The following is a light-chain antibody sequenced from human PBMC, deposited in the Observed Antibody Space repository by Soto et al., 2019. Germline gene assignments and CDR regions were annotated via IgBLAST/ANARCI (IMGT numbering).Light chain of an antibody. J-gene: IGLJ2*01. CDR1: SSDVGSYNY. CDR3: SSFAGDNDVI. Sequence: QSALTQPPSASGSPGQSVTISCTGTSSDVGSYNYVSWYQQHPGKAPKLIIYDVSKRPSGVPDRFSGSKSGNTASLTVSGLRAEDEADYYCSSFAGDNDVIFGGGTKLTVL. V-gene: IGLV2-8*01. CDR2: DVS.